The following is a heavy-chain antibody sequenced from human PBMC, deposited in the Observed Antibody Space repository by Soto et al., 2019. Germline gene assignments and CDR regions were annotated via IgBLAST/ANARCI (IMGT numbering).Heavy chain of an antibody. D-gene: IGHD6-13*01. J-gene: IGHJ4*02. CDR3: ASSSGSYNGTWSTLDY. V-gene: IGHV3-33*01. CDR2: IWYDGSNK. CDR1: GFTFSYFG. Sequence: PGGSLRLSCAASGFTFSYFGMHWVRQAPGKGLEWVAVIWYDGSNKYYADSVRGRFTISRDNSKNTLYLQMNSLRAEDTAMYYCASSSGSYNGTWSTLDYWGQGALVTVSS.